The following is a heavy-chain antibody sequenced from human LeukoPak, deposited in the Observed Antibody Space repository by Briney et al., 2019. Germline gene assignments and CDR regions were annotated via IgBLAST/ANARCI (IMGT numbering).Heavy chain of an antibody. J-gene: IGHJ3*02. CDR2: FDPEDGET. D-gene: IGHD6-13*01. Sequence: GASVKVSCKASGGTFSSYAISWVRQAPGQGLEWMGGFDPEDGETIYAQKFQGRVTMTEDTSTDTAYMELSSLRSEDTAVYYCATPLIAAAVSDAFDIWGQGTMVTVSS. V-gene: IGHV1-24*01. CDR1: GGTFSSYA. CDR3: ATPLIAAAVSDAFDI.